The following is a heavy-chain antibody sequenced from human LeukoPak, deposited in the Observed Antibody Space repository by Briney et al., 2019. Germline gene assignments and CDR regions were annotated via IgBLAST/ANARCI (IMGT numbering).Heavy chain of an antibody. Sequence: GGTLRLSCAASGCTFSNAWMSWVRQAPGKGLEWVGRIKSKTDGGTTDYAAPVKGRFTISRDDSKNTLYLQMNSLKTEDTAVYYCTTARYCSGGSCYLVDYWGQGTLVTVSS. D-gene: IGHD2-15*01. V-gene: IGHV3-15*01. CDR1: GCTFSNAW. CDR3: TTARYCSGGSCYLVDY. CDR2: IKSKTDGGTT. J-gene: IGHJ4*02.